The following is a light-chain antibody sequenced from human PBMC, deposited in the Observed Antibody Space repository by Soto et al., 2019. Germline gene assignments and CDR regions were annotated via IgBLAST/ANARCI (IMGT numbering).Light chain of an antibody. Sequence: EIVLTQSPGTLSLSPGERATLSCRASQSVRSSYLAWYQQKLGQAPRLLIYGVSNRATGIPDRFSGSGSGTDFTLTISRLESEDFAVYYLQKYGTSPRTFGQGTKVEIK. CDR3: QKYGTSPRT. CDR2: GVS. J-gene: IGKJ1*01. V-gene: IGKV3-20*01. CDR1: QSVRSSY.